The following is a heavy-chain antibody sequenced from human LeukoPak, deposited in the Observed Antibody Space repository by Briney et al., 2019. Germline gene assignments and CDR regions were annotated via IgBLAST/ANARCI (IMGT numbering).Heavy chain of an antibody. CDR1: GGTFSSYA. CDR2: IIPIFGTA. CDR3: ARDNPQMVEHYYGMDV. D-gene: IGHD2-15*01. J-gene: IGHJ6*04. V-gene: IGHV1-69*13. Sequence: ASVKVSCKASGGTFSSYAISWVRQAPGQGLEWMGGIIPIFGTANYAQKFQGRVTITADESTSTAYMELSSLGSEDTAVYYCARDNPQMVEHYYGMDVWGKGTTVTVSS.